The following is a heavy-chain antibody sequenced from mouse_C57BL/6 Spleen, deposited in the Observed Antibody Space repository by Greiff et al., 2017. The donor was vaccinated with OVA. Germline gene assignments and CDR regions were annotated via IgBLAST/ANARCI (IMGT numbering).Heavy chain of an antibody. CDR3: ARGAYYGSSQFMDYYAMDY. CDR2: IHPNSGST. D-gene: IGHD1-1*01. CDR1: GYTFTSYW. Sequence: QVQLQQPGAELVKPGASVKLSCKASGYTFTSYWMHWVKQRPGQGLEWIGMIHPNSGSTNYNEKFKSKATLTVDKSSSTAYMQLSSLTSEDSAVYYCARGAYYGSSQFMDYYAMDYWGQGTSVTVSS. V-gene: IGHV1-64*01. J-gene: IGHJ4*01.